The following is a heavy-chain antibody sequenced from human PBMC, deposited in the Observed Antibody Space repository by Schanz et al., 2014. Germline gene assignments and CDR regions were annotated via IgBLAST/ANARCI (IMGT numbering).Heavy chain of an antibody. J-gene: IGHJ2*01. Sequence: QVQLVQSGGEMKKPGASVKVSCKASGYTFTDYGLSWVRQAPGQGLEWLGWIRPDNGHTTYSQKVRVRIIFTTDTTANTAYMKLRSLRSDDTSHYYSVRLPSRDVSFDLWGRGTLXTVSS. D-gene: IGHD3-16*01. CDR1: GYTFTDYG. V-gene: IGHV1-18*01. CDR3: VRLPSRDVSFDL. CDR2: IRPDNGHT.